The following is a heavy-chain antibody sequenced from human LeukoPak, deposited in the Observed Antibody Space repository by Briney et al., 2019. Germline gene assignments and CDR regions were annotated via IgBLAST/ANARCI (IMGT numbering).Heavy chain of an antibody. CDR1: GFTLSSYE. J-gene: IGHJ4*02. D-gene: IGHD1-26*01. CDR3: ARDVSGYFDY. V-gene: IGHV3-48*03. CDR2: ISSSGSTI. Sequence: GGSLRLSCAASGFTLSSYEMNWVRQAPGKGLEWVSYISSSGSTIYYADSVKGRFTISRDNAKNSLYLQMNSLRAEDTAVYFCARDVSGYFDYWGQGALVTVSS.